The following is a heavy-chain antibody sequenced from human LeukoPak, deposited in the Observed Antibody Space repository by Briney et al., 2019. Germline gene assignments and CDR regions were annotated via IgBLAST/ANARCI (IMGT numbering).Heavy chain of an antibody. D-gene: IGHD3-22*01. J-gene: IGHJ4*02. CDR2: ISGSGGST. CDR3: AKDGDSTGYPSYYFDY. CDR1: GFTFSSYA. Sequence: PGGSLRLSCAASGFTFSSYAMSWVRQAPGKGLEWVSGISGSGGSTYYADSVKGRFTISRDNSKNTLYLQMNSLRAEDTAVYYCAKDGDSTGYPSYYFDYWGQGTLVTVSS. V-gene: IGHV3-23*01.